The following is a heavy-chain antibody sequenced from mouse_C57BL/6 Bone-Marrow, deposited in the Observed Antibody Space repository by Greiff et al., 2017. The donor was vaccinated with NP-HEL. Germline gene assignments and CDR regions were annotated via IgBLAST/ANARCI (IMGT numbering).Heavy chain of an antibody. CDR1: GYTFTSYG. J-gene: IGHJ1*03. V-gene: IGHV1-81*01. Sequence: QVQLQQSGAELARPGASVKLSCKASGYTFTSYGISWVKQRTGQGLEWIGEIYPRSGNTYYNEKFKGKATLTADKSSSTAYMELRSLTSEDSAVYFCASDYGSSLWYFDVWGTGTTVTVSS. CDR2: IYPRSGNT. CDR3: ASDYGSSLWYFDV. D-gene: IGHD1-1*01.